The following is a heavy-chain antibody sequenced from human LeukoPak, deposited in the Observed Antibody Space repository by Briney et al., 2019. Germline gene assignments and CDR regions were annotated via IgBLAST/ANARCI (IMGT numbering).Heavy chain of an antibody. Sequence: GASVKVSCKASGYTYTSYDINWVRQATGQGLEWMGWMNPNSGNTGYAQKFQGRVTMARDTSISTAYMELSSLRSDDTAVYYCARDVGNWFDPWGQGTLVTVSS. CDR2: MNPNSGNT. CDR3: ARDVGNWFDP. D-gene: IGHD1-26*01. CDR1: GYTYTSYD. J-gene: IGHJ5*02. V-gene: IGHV1-8*01.